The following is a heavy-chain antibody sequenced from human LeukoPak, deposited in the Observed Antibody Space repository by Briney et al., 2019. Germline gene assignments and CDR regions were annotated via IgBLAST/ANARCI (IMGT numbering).Heavy chain of an antibody. D-gene: IGHD3-22*01. CDR1: GFTFSNVW. CDR2: ISFDGSKI. CDR3: ARVHYYDSSGYYA. V-gene: IGHV3-30*03. J-gene: IGHJ5*02. Sequence: GGSLRLSCEASGFTFSNVWMNWVRQAPGKGLEWVALISFDGSKIYYADSVKGRFTISRDNAKNSLYLQMNSLRAEDTAVYYCARVHYYDSSGYYAWGQGTLVTVSS.